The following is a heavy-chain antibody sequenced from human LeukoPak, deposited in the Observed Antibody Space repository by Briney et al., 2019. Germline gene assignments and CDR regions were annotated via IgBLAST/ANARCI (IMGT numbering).Heavy chain of an antibody. CDR1: GGTFSSYA. D-gene: IGHD2-8*01. V-gene: IGHV1-69*13. CDR3: ARLPYCTNGVCSPAY. CDR2: IIPIFGTA. J-gene: IGHJ4*02. Sequence: SVKVSCKASGGTFSSYAISWVRQAPGQGLEWMGGIIPIFGTANYAQKFQGRVTITADESTSTAYMELSSLRSEDTAVYYCARLPYCTNGVCSPAYWGQGTLVTVSS.